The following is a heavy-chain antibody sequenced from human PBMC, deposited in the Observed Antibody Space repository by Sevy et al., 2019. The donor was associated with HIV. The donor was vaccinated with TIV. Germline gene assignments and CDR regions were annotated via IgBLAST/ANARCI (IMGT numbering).Heavy chain of an antibody. V-gene: IGHV3-23*01. J-gene: IGHJ4*02. CDR3: AKEGGIVVVITESEFDY. D-gene: IGHD3-22*01. CDR1: GFTFSSYA. CDR2: ISGSGGST. Sequence: GGSLRLSCAASGFTFSSYAMSWVRQAPGKGLEWVSAISGSGGSTYYADSVKGRFTISRDNSKNTPYLQMNSLRAEDTAVYYCAKEGGIVVVITESEFDYWGQGTLVTVSS.